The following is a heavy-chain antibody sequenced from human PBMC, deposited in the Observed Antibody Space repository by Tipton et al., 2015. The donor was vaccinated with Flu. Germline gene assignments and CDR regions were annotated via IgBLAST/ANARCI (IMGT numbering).Heavy chain of an antibody. Sequence: TLSLTCNVSGVSINSGSYYWTWIRQPAGKGLEWIGRIYISGSTNYNPSLKSRVTISLDRTKKQFSLNLSSVTAADTAVYYCARRDYSNYVSEPKNWFDTWGQGTLVTVSS. CDR2: IYISGST. CDR1: GVSINSGSYY. D-gene: IGHD4-11*01. V-gene: IGHV4-61*02. J-gene: IGHJ5*02. CDR3: ARRDYSNYVSEPKNWFDT.